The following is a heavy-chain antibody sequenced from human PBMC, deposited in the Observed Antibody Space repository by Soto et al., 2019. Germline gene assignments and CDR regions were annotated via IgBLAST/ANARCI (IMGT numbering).Heavy chain of an antibody. J-gene: IGHJ4*02. CDR3: TREDTAMAFFDY. CDR2: ISSSGRTI. CDR1: GFTFGSYE. V-gene: IGHV3-48*03. D-gene: IGHD5-18*01. Sequence: EVQLVESGGGLVQPGGSLRLSCAASGFTFGSYEMNWVRQAPGKGLEWVSYISSSGRTIYYADSVKGRFTISRDNAKNSLYLQMNSLRAEDTAVYYCTREDTAMAFFDYWGQGTLVTVSS.